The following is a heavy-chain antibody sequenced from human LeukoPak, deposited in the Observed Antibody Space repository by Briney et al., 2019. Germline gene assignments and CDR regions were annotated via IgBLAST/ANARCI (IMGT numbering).Heavy chain of an antibody. CDR3: ANAGQTPDIAVAGTAAY. D-gene: IGHD6-19*01. V-gene: IGHV3-53*01. CDR2: LYSGSKI. Sequence: GGSLRLSCAVSGFSVSSNYLTWVRQAPGKGLEWVSTLYSGSKIFYAESLKGRVTISRDNANNTLFLQMNSLRAEDTAVYYCANAGQTPDIAVAGTAAYWGQGTLVTVSS. CDR1: GFSVSSNY. J-gene: IGHJ4*02.